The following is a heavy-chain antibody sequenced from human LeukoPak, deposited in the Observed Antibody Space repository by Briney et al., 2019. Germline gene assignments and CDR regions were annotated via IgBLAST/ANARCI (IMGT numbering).Heavy chain of an antibody. CDR1: GFTFNIYG. D-gene: IGHD4-23*01. Sequence: PGGSLRLSCAASGFTFNIYGMHWIRQAPGKGLEWVAVIWHDGSNKYYADSVKGRFTISRDNSKNTLYLQMNSLRAEDTAVYYCARDYGGTDIRGGNFDYWGQGTLVTSPQ. V-gene: IGHV3-33*01. CDR2: IWHDGSNK. J-gene: IGHJ4*02. CDR3: ARDYGGTDIRGGNFDY.